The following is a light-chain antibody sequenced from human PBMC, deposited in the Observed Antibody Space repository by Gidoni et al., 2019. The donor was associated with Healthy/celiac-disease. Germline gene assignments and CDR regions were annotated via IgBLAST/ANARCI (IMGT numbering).Light chain of an antibody. CDR1: QSVSSSY. CDR3: QQYGSSSCS. CDR2: GAS. Sequence: EIVLTQAPGTLSLSPGERATLSCRASQSVSSSYFAWYQQKPDQAPMLLIYGASSRATGIPDRFSGSGSGTDFTLTISRLEPEDFAVYYCQQYGSSSCSFXXXTKLEIK. J-gene: IGKJ2*04. V-gene: IGKV3-20*01.